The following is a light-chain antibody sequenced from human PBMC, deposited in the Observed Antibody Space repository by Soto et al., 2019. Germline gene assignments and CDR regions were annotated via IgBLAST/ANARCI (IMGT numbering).Light chain of an antibody. CDR2: DAS. CDR3: QQRSDWPRT. J-gene: IGKJ4*01. V-gene: IGKV3-11*01. Sequence: EIVLTQSPATLSLSPGERATLSCRASQSIRSYLGWYQQKPGQAPRLLIHDASSRATGIPARFSGSGSGTNFTLTISSLEPEDFAIYYCQQRSDWPRTFGGGTKV. CDR1: QSIRSY.